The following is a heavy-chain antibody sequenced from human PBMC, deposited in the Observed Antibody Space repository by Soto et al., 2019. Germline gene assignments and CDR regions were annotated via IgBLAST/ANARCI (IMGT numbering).Heavy chain of an antibody. J-gene: IGHJ4*02. Sequence: QVQLQESGPGLVKPSQTLSLTCTVSGGSISSGGYYRSWIRQHPGKGLEWIGYIYYSGSTYYNPSLKSRVTISVDTSKNQFSLKLSSVTAADTAVYYCARERIMITFGGVIANFDYWGQGTLVTVSS. CDR1: GGSISSGGYY. V-gene: IGHV4-31*03. CDR3: ARERIMITFGGVIANFDY. CDR2: IYYSGST. D-gene: IGHD3-16*02.